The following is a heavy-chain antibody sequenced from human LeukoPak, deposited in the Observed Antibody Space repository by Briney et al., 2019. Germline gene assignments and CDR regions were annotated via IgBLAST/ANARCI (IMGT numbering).Heavy chain of an antibody. CDR1: GGSISSYY. Sequence: SETLSLTCTVSGGSISSYYWSWIRQPPGKGLEWIGYIYYSGSTNYNPSLKSRVTISVDTSKNQFSLKLSSVTAADTAVYYCARLELREYYFDYWGQGTLVTVSS. CDR3: ARLELREYYFDY. J-gene: IGHJ4*02. D-gene: IGHD4-23*01. CDR2: IYYSGST. V-gene: IGHV4-59*08.